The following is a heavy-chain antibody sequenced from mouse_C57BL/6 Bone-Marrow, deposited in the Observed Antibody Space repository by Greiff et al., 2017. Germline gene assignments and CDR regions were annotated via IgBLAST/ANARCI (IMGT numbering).Heavy chain of an antibody. D-gene: IGHD2-1*01. Sequence: QVQLKQSGAELVRPGTSVKVSCKASGYAFTNYLIEWVKQRPGQGLEWIGVINPGSGGTNYNEKFKGKATLTADKSSSTAYMQLSSLTSEDSAVYFCARWVYGNGCAYWGQGTLVTVSA. CDR1: GYAFTNYL. V-gene: IGHV1-54*01. CDR2: INPGSGGT. CDR3: ARWVYGNGCAY. J-gene: IGHJ3*01.